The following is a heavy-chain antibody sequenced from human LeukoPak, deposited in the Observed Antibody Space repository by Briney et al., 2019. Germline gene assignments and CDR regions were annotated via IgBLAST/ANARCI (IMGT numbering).Heavy chain of an antibody. CDR3: ARRSIAARPFDY. CDR2: IYYSGST. J-gene: IGHJ4*02. D-gene: IGHD6-6*01. V-gene: IGHV4-39*07. CDR1: GGSISSSSYS. Sequence: SETLSLTCTVSGGSISSSSYSWGWIRQPPGKGLEWIGSIYYSGSTNYNPSLKSRVTISVDTSKNQFSLKLSSVTAADTAVYYCARRSIAARPFDYWGQGTLVTVSS.